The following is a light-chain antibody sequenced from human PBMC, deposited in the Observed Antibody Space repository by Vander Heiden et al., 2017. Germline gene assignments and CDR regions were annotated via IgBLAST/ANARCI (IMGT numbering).Light chain of an antibody. J-gene: IGKJ2*01. CDR3: MQALQSPLYT. V-gene: IGKV2-28*01. CDR2: WGS. Sequence: DVVVTQSPLSLPVTPGEPASLSCRSSQSLLHSNGYNYLDWYLQKPGQSPQLLIYWGSNRASGVPDRFSGSGSGTDFTLKISRVEAEDVGVYYCMQALQSPLYTFGQGTKLEIK. CDR1: QSLLHSNGYNY.